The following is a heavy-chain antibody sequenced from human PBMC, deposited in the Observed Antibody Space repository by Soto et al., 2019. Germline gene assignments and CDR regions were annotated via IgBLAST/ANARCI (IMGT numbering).Heavy chain of an antibody. D-gene: IGHD6-19*01. V-gene: IGHV3-23*01. Sequence: EVQLLESGGGLVQPGGSLRLFCAASGFTFSNYAMTWVRQAPGKGLEWVSTLTSGGGSYYGDTVRGRFTISRDNSKSTLYLQMNSLRAEDTAVYYCARTDKFNYHRSGWGNRFDYWGPGPRVTFSS. CDR1: GFTFSNYA. J-gene: IGHJ4*02. CDR2: LTSGGGS. CDR3: ARTDKFNYHRSGWGNRFDY.